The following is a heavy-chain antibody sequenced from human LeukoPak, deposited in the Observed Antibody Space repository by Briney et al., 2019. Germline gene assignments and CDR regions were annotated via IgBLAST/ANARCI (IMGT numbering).Heavy chain of an antibody. CDR1: GYIFTSYW. J-gene: IGHJ4*02. CDR2: IDPSDSYT. V-gene: IGHV5-10-1*01. D-gene: IGHD5-12*01. CDR3: ARGLVTTSLFDY. Sequence: GASLQISCKGSGYIFTSYWISWVRQLPGKGLEWMGRIDPSDSYTNYSPSFQGHVTISADKSTNTAYLQWSSLKASDTAIYYCARGLVTTSLFDYWGQGTLVTVSS.